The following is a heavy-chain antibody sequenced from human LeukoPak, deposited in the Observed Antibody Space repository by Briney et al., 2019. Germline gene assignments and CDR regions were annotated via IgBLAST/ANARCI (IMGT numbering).Heavy chain of an antibody. CDR3: ARDNDFWSA. V-gene: IGHV4-61*02. Sequence: SQTLSLTCTVSGGSISSGSYYWSWIRQPAGKGLEWIGRIYTSGSTSYNPFLKSRVTTSVDTSKNQFSLKLSSVTAADTAVYYCARDNDFWSAWGQGTLVTVSS. J-gene: IGHJ5*02. D-gene: IGHD3-3*01. CDR2: IYTSGST. CDR1: GGSISSGSYY.